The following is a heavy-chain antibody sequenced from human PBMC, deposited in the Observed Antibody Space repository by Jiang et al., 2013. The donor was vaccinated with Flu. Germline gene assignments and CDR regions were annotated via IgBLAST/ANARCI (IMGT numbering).Heavy chain of an antibody. V-gene: IGHV2-70*01. Sequence: PTQTLTLTCTFSGFSLSTSGMCVSWIRQPPGKALEWLALIDWDDDKYYSTSLKTRLTISKDTSKNQVVLTMTNMDPVDTATYYCARIRKGYSYWVNYYYGMDVWGQGTTVTVSS. CDR2: IDWDDDK. CDR1: GFSLSTSGMC. D-gene: IGHD5-18*01. J-gene: IGHJ6*02. CDR3: ARIRKGYSYWVNYYYGMDV.